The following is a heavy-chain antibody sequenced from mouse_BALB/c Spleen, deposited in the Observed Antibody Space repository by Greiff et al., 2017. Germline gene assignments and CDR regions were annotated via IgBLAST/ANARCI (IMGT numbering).Heavy chain of an antibody. CDR2: IDPETGGT. Sequence: VKLVESGAELVRPGASVTLSCKASGYTFTDYEMHWVKQTPVHGLEWIGAIDPETGGTAYTQKFKGKATLTADKSSSTAYMELRSLTSEDSAVYYCKRSSYLAMDYWGQGTSVTVSS. D-gene: IGHD1-1*01. V-gene: IGHV1-15*01. CDR1: GYTFTDYE. J-gene: IGHJ4*01. CDR3: KRSSYLAMDY.